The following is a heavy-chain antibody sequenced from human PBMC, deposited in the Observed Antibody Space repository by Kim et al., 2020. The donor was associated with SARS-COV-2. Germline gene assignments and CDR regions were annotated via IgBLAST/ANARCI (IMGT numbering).Heavy chain of an antibody. D-gene: IGHD3-16*01. CDR3: ARGGMGWTSPDFAY. V-gene: IGHV1-2*06. Sequence: ASVKVSCKASGYTFTDYFVHWVRQAPGQGLEWMGRINPGSGGTDYAQNFQGRVTMTRDTSITTAYMDLSRLRSDDTAVYYCARGGMGWTSPDFAYWGRG. CDR1: GYTFTDYF. CDR2: INPGSGGT. J-gene: IGHJ4*02.